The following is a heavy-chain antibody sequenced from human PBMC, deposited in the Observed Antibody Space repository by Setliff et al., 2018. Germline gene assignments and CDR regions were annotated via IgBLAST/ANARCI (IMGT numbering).Heavy chain of an antibody. CDR1: RFTFSNYW. D-gene: IGHD3-22*01. CDR3: ARDRWKVIVNRGDDAFDL. Sequence: GGSLRLSCAASRFTFSNYWMSWVRQAPGKGLEWVANIKEAGSEKYYVDSVRGRFTISRENAKNSLDLQMNNLRDEDTAVYYCARDRWKVIVNRGDDAFDLWGQGTMVTVSS. J-gene: IGHJ3*01. V-gene: IGHV3-7*01. CDR2: IKEAGSEK.